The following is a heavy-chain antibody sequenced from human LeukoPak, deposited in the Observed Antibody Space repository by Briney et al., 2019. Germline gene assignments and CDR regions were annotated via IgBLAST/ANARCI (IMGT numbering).Heavy chain of an antibody. D-gene: IGHD4-17*01. J-gene: IGHJ4*02. CDR3: ARVADYGDSRVLDY. V-gene: IGHV4-39*07. CDR2: IYYSGST. Sequence: PSETLSLTCTVSGGSISSSSYYWGWIRQPPGKGLEWIGSIYYSGSTYYNPSLKSRVTMSVDTSKNQFSLKLSSVTAADTAVYYCARVADYGDSRVLDYWGQGTLVTVSS. CDR1: GGSISSSSYY.